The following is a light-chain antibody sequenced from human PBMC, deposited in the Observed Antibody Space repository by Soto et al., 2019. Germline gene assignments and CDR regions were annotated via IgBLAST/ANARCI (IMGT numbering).Light chain of an antibody. Sequence: EIVMTQSPATLSVSPGERATLSCRASQSVSSNLAWYQQKPGQAPRLLIYAASTRATGIPARFSGSGSGTEFTLTISSLQSEDFAVYYCQQYNNWWRTFGQGTKVEIK. CDR1: QSVSSN. J-gene: IGKJ1*01. CDR3: QQYNNWWRT. CDR2: AAS. V-gene: IGKV3-15*01.